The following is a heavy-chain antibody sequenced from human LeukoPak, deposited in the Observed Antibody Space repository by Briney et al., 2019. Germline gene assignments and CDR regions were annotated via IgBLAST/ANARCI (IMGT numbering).Heavy chain of an antibody. D-gene: IGHD3-9*01. CDR3: ARDYDILTGLYYFDY. Sequence: SETLSLTCTVSGGSISSYYWSWIRQPPGKGLEWIGYIYYSGSTNYNPSLKSRVTISVDTSKNQFSLKLSSVTAADTAVYYCARDYDILTGLYYFDYWGQGTLVTVSS. CDR2: IYYSGST. CDR1: GGSISSYY. V-gene: IGHV4-59*01. J-gene: IGHJ4*02.